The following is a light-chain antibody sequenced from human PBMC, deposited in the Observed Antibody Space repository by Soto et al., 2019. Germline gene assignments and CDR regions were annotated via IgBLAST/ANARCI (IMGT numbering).Light chain of an antibody. Sequence: QSALTQPPSASGSPGQSVTISCTGTSSDIGGYNFVSWYQQYPGKVPKLTIYEVNKRPSGVPDRFSGSKSGNTASLTVSGLQAEDEADYYCSSYAGSNSWVFGGGTKLTVL. V-gene: IGLV2-8*01. J-gene: IGLJ3*02. CDR1: SSDIGGYNF. CDR3: SSYAGSNSWV. CDR2: EVN.